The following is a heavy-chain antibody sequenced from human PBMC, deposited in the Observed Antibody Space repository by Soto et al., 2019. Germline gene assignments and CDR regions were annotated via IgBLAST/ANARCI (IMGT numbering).Heavy chain of an antibody. V-gene: IGHV4-30-4*01. Sequence: QVQLQESGPGLVKPSQTLSLTCTVSGGSISSGDYYWTWIRQPPGKGLEWIGYIYYSGSTYYNPSLNSRVTISIDPSKNHLSLKLSSVTAADTAVYSCARVVDAAMLSWGQGTLVTVSS. CDR3: ARVVDAAMLS. J-gene: IGHJ4*02. CDR2: IYYSGST. D-gene: IGHD5-18*01. CDR1: GGSISSGDYY.